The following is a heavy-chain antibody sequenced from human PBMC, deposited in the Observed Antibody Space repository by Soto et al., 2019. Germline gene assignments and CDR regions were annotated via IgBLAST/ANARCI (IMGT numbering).Heavy chain of an antibody. V-gene: IGHV4-34*01. J-gene: IGHJ4*02. CDR1: GGSFSGHY. CDR2: INHSGSI. Sequence: SETLSLTCAVYGGSFSGHYWSWIRQSPGKGLEWIGEINHSGSINSNPSLKSRVTISVDTSKNQFSLKLSSVTAADTAVYYCARGISMIVEVQRDAPDKYYFDSWGQGTLVTVPQ. CDR3: ARGISMIVEVQRDAPDKYYFDS. D-gene: IGHD3-22*01.